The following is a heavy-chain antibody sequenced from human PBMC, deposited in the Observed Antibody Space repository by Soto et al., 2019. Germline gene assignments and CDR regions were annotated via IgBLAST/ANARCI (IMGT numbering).Heavy chain of an antibody. J-gene: IGHJ6*03. D-gene: IGHD3-10*01. CDR1: GDSVSSNSAA. V-gene: IGHV6-1*01. Sequence: SQTLSLTCAIAGDSVSSNSAAWHWIRQSPSRGLEWLGKTYYRSQWHNDYAVSLKSRIAINSDTSKNQFSLQLNSVTPEDTAVYYCARGLGDTDYYYYYYMDVWGKGTTVTVSS. CDR2: TYYRSQWHN. CDR3: ARGLGDTDYYYYYYMDV.